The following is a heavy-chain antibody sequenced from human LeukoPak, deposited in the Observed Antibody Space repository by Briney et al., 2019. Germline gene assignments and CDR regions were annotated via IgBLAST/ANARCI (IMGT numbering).Heavy chain of an antibody. CDR3: ARDPQYSYGYYFDY. Sequence: GRSLRLSCAASGFTFSSYAMHWVRQAPGKGLEWVAVISYDGSNKYYADSVKGRFTISRDNSKNTLYLQMNSLRAEDTAVYYCARDPQYSYGYYFDYWGQGTTVTVSS. V-gene: IGHV3-30-3*01. J-gene: IGHJ4*03. D-gene: IGHD5-18*01. CDR2: ISYDGSNK. CDR1: GFTFSSYA.